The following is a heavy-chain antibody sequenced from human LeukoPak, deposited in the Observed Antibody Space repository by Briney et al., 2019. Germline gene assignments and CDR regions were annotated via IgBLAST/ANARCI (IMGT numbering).Heavy chain of an antibody. Sequence: ASVKVSCKASGYTLTAYYIYWVRQAPGQGLEWMGRINPNSGGTDYAQNFQGRVTMTRDTSISTAYMELNRLRSDDTAVYYCARGYCSGGTCYLVENWLDPWGQGTLVTVSS. V-gene: IGHV1-2*06. CDR1: GYTLTAYY. D-gene: IGHD2-15*01. CDR2: INPNSGGT. J-gene: IGHJ5*02. CDR3: ARGYCSGGTCYLVENWLDP.